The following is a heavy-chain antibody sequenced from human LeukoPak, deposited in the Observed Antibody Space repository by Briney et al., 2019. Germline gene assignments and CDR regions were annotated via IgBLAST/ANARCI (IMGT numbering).Heavy chain of an antibody. CDR3: ARDRGPPPPTSPWYSSSLWTYYYGMDV. J-gene: IGHJ6*02. D-gene: IGHD6-13*01. Sequence: SETLSLTCTVSGGSISSYYWSWIRQPPGKGLEWIGYIYYSGSTNYNPSLKSRVTISVDTSKNQFSLKLSSVTAADTAVYYCARDRGPPPPTSPWYSSSLWTYYYGMDVWGQGTTVTVSS. CDR1: GGSISSYY. CDR2: IYYSGST. V-gene: IGHV4-59*12.